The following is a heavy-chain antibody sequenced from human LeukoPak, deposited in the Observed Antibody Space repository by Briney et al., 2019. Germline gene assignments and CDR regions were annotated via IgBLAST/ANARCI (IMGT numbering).Heavy chain of an antibody. CDR3: ARDRFRYCSGAYCSHFEF. CDR1: GFIFDDYA. Sequence: GRSLRLSCAASGFIFDDYAMHWVRQAPGKGLEWVSGINWNSGTIGYADSVKGRFTISRDNAKNSLYLQVNSLRADDMAFYYCARDRFRYCSGAYCSHFEFWGQGTLVSVSS. V-gene: IGHV3-9*03. CDR2: INWNSGTI. D-gene: IGHD2-15*01. J-gene: IGHJ4*02.